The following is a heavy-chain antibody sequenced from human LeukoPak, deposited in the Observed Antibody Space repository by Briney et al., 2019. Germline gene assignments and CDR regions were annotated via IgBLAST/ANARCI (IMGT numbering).Heavy chain of an antibody. CDR1: GFTFSDYY. D-gene: IGHD3-22*01. CDR2: ISSSGSTI. J-gene: IGHJ4*02. Sequence: PGGSLRLSCAASGFTFSDYYMSWIRQAPGKGLEWVSYISSSGSTIYYADSVKGRFTISRDNAKNSLYLQMNSLRAEDTAVYYCAREDSSGYLSWVGYWGQGTLVTVSS. CDR3: AREDSSGYLSWVGY. V-gene: IGHV3-11*04.